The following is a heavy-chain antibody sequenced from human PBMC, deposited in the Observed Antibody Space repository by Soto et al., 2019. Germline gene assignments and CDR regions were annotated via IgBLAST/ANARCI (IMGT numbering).Heavy chain of an antibody. CDR2: IYRTGST. D-gene: IGHD3-3*01. Sequence: PSETLSLTCTVSGGSISTYYWNWIRQSPGKGLEWIGYIYRTGSTHYNPSLNSRVAISLDTSRNKFSLKLNSVTAADTAVYFCARQIGDDPFDIWGQWTMVTVSS. CDR3: ARQIGDDPFDI. J-gene: IGHJ3*02. CDR1: GGSISTYY. V-gene: IGHV4-59*01.